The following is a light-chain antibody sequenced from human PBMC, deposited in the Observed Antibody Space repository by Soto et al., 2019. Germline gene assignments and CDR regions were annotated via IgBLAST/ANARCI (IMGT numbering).Light chain of an antibody. CDR2: DNS. CDR3: QSYDDSLAWV. Sequence: QALVTQPPSVSGAPGQRVTISCTGSSSNIGARYDVHWYQQLPGTAPKLLIYDNSNRPSGVPDRFSGSKSGTSASLAITGLQAEDEADYYCQSYDDSLAWVFGGGTKLTVL. V-gene: IGLV1-40*01. J-gene: IGLJ3*02. CDR1: SSNIGARYD.